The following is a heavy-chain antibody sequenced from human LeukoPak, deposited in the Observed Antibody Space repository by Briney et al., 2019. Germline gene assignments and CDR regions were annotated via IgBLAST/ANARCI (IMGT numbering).Heavy chain of an antibody. CDR1: GGSISSYF. J-gene: IGHJ5*02. CDR2: IYSSGST. D-gene: IGHD1-7*01. V-gene: IGHV4-4*07. CDR3: ARGYGTTADLLHL. Sequence: PSETLSLICTVSGGSISSYFWSWIRQPAGKGLEYIGRIYSSGSTNYNPSLKSRVTMSVDTSKNQFSLKLTSVTAADTAVYYCARGYGTTADLLHLWGQGTLVTVSS.